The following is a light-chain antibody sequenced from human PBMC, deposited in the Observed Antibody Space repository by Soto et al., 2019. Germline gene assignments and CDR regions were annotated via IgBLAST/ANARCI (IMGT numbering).Light chain of an antibody. CDR3: QQYNDWPPLT. CDR2: GTS. Sequence: EIVMTQSPASLSVSPGERATLSCRASQNVGSHLAWYQQKPGQPPRLLIYGTSSRANGVPARFSGSGSGTEVTLTITSLQSEDFAVYYCQQYNDWPPLTCGGGTKVEIK. V-gene: IGKV3-15*01. CDR1: QNVGSH. J-gene: IGKJ4*01.